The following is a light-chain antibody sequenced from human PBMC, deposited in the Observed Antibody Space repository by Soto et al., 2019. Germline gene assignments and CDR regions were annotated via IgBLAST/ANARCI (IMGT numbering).Light chain of an antibody. CDR1: QGISSL. CDR3: QQYYDWPIT. J-gene: IGKJ5*01. CDR2: AAS. Sequence: TVLTQSPATLSVSPGERATLSCRASQGISSLLAWYQQKPGQAPRLLIYAASTRAAGIPARFSGSGSGTDFTLTISSLQSEDFAVYYCQQYYDWPITFGQGTRLEIK. V-gene: IGKV3-15*01.